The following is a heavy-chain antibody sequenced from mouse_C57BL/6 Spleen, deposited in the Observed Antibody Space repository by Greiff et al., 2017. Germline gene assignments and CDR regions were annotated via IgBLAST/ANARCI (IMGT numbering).Heavy chain of an antibody. Sequence: QVTLKESGPGILQPSQTLSLTCSFSGFSLSTFGMGVGWIRQPSGKGLEWLAHIWWDDDKYYNPALKSRLTISKDTSKNQVFLKIANVDTADTATYSCARSYYYGSGSYWYFDVWGTGTTVTVSS. J-gene: IGHJ1*03. CDR2: IWWDDDK. CDR3: ARSYYYGSGSYWYFDV. V-gene: IGHV8-8*01. D-gene: IGHD1-1*01. CDR1: GFSLSTFGMG.